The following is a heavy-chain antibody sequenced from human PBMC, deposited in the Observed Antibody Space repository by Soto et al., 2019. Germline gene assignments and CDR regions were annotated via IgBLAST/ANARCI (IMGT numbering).Heavy chain of an antibody. CDR1: GFTLSSYS. CDR2: ISGSGGTI. Sequence: EVQLVESGGGMVQPGGSLRVSCAASGFTLSSYSMHWVRQAPGKGLEWVSYISGSGGTIYYADSLKGRFTISRDNAKNSLSVQMSSLRDEDTAVYFCARETGLRSSGWSYYFDFWGQGTRVTVSS. D-gene: IGHD6-19*01. J-gene: IGHJ4*02. CDR3: ARETGLRSSGWSYYFDF. V-gene: IGHV3-48*02.